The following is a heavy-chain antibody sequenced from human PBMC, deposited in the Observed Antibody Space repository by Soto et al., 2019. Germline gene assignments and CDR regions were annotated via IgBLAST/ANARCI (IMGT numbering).Heavy chain of an antibody. J-gene: IGHJ6*03. Sequence: GGSLRLSCAASGFTFSSYGMHWVRQAPGKGLEWVAVISYDGSNKYYADSVKGRFTISRDNSRNTLYLQMNSLRAEDTAVYYCAKDGPYGDYYYYYYMDVWGKGTTVTVSS. V-gene: IGHV3-30*18. CDR1: GFTFSSYG. CDR2: ISYDGSNK. CDR3: AKDGPYGDYYYYYYMDV. D-gene: IGHD4-17*01.